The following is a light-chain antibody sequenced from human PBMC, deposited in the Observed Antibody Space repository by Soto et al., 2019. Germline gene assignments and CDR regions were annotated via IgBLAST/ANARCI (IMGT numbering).Light chain of an antibody. V-gene: IGKV1-5*03. J-gene: IGKJ1*01. CDR2: TAS. Sequence: DTPMTQSPSTLSASVGDRVTITCRASQSISNCLAWYQQRPGRAPNLLIHTASTLKSGVPSRFSGSGSGTEFTLTISSLQPDDFATYYCQQYKSYSPTFGQGTKVEIK. CDR1: QSISNC. CDR3: QQYKSYSPT.